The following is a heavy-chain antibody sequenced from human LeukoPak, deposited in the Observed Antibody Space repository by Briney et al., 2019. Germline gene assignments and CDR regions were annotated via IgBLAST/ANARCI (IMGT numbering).Heavy chain of an antibody. D-gene: IGHD3-16*01. CDR3: AGGFDSNPDY. V-gene: IGHV4-59*01. CDR1: GGSISSYY. Sequence: PSETLSLTCTVSGGSISSYYWSWIRQPPGKGLEWIGDIFYSGSTNYNPSLKSRVTISIDTSKNHFSLKLSSVTAADTAVYYCAGGFDSNPDYWGQGTLVTVSS. J-gene: IGHJ4*02. CDR2: IFYSGST.